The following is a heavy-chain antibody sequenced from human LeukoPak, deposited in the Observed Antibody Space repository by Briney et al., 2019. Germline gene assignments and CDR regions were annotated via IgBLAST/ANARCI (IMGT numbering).Heavy chain of an antibody. V-gene: IGHV1-8*01. Sequence: ASVKVSCKASGYTFTSYDINWVRHATGQGLEGMGWMNPNSGNTGYAQKFQGRVTMTRNTSISTAYMELSSLRSEDTAVYYCARWKSSVPASPRGGFQHWGQGTLVTVSS. CDR2: MNPNSGNT. J-gene: IGHJ1*01. CDR1: GYTFTSYD. D-gene: IGHD1-1*01. CDR3: ARWKSSVPASPRGGFQH.